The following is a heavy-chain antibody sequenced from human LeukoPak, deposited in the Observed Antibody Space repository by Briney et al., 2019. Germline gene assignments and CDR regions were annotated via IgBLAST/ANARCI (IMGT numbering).Heavy chain of an antibody. CDR2: IYYTGST. Sequence: PSETLSLTCTVSGGSISSYYWTWIRQPPGMGLEWIGYIYYTGSTNYSPSLMSRITMSVDTSKNQFSLKLTSVTAADTAVYYCARGMTVFGVVIPDYWGQGTLVTVSS. J-gene: IGHJ4*02. D-gene: IGHD3-3*01. CDR1: GGSISSYY. V-gene: IGHV4-59*01. CDR3: ARGMTVFGVVIPDY.